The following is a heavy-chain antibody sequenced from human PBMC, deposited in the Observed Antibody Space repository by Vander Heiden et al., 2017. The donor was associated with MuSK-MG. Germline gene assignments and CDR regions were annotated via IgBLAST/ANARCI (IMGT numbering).Heavy chain of an antibody. CDR2: LYHRGDT. J-gene: IGHJ4*02. D-gene: IGHD4-17*01. Sequence: QVQLQESGPGLVTPSETLSLTCAVSGYSISSGYFWAWIRQPPGKGLEWIASLYHRGDTHYNPSLKSRVTISLDTSKNQFSLRLSSVTAADTAEYYCARANYGDFRRRHFDYWGQGTLVTVSS. V-gene: IGHV4-38-2*01. CDR1: GYSISSGYF. CDR3: ARANYGDFRRRHFDY.